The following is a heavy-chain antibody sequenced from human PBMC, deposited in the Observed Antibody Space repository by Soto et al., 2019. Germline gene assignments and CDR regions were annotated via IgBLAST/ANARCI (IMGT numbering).Heavy chain of an antibody. D-gene: IGHD2-21*02. CDR1: GYNFVAYF. Sequence: ASVKVFSKASGYNFVAYFMHWLRQAPGQGYEWAGSINPSSGATKYAERLQGRVAMASDTSISRFYVEIKRLNSDDTAVYFCAKDRQHGDYGYNFVYWGQGTLVTVSS. CDR3: AKDRQHGDYGYNFVY. CDR2: INPSSGAT. V-gene: IGHV1-2*02. J-gene: IGHJ4*01.